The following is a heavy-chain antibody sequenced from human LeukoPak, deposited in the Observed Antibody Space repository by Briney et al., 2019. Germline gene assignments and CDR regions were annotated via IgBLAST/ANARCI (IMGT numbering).Heavy chain of an antibody. V-gene: IGHV3-9*03. CDR1: GFTFDDYA. J-gene: IGHJ3*02. D-gene: IGHD3-22*01. CDR2: ISWNSGSI. Sequence: GGSLRLSCAASGFTFDDYAMHWVRQAPGKGLEWVSGISWNSGSIGYADSVKGRFTISRDNAKNSLYLQMNSLRAEDMALYYCAKLGYYYESSGDDAFDIWGQGTMVTVSS. CDR3: AKLGYYYESSGDDAFDI.